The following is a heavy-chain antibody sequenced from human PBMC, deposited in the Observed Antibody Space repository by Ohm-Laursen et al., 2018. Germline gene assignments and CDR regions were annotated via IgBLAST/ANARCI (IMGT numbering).Heavy chain of an antibody. V-gene: IGHV3-7*03. Sequence: GYLRLSCTASGFTFSSYSMNWVRQAPGKGLEWVANIKQDGSEKYYVDSVKGRLTISRDNAKNSLYLQMNSLRAEDTALYYCATWSSWADYWGQGTLVTVSS. CDR2: IKQDGSEK. D-gene: IGHD6-13*01. CDR1: GFTFSSYS. CDR3: ATWSSWADY. J-gene: IGHJ4*02.